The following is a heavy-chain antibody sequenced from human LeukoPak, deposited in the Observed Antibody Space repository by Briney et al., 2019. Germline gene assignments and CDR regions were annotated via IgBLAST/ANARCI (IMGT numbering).Heavy chain of an antibody. D-gene: IGHD3-16*02. V-gene: IGHV4-59*08. Sequence: SETLSLTCTVSGGSISNYWSWIRQPPGKGLEWIGYIYYSGSTNCNPSLKSRVTISVDTSKNQFSLKLSSVTAADTAVYYCARHSYDYVWGSYRQYNWFDPWGRGTLVTVSS. CDR1: GGSISNY. CDR3: ARHSYDYVWGSYRQYNWFDP. J-gene: IGHJ5*02. CDR2: IYYSGST.